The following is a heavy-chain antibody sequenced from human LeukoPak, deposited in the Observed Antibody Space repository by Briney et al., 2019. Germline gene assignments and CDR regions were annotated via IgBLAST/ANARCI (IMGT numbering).Heavy chain of an antibody. J-gene: IGHJ6*02. D-gene: IGHD3-10*01. Sequence: AETLSLTCTVSGGSISSYYWSWIRQPPGKGLEWIGYIYFSGSTNHNPSLKSRVTISVDTSNNQFSLKPSSVTAADTAVYYCARESRVYGMDVWGQGTTVTVSS. CDR1: GGSISSYY. CDR3: ARESRVYGMDV. V-gene: IGHV4-59*01. CDR2: IYFSGST.